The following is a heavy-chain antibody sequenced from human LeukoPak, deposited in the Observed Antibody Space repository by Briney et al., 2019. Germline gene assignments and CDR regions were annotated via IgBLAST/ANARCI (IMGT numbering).Heavy chain of an antibody. D-gene: IGHD3-10*01. J-gene: IGHJ4*02. Sequence: GASVKISCKASGDTFTSYGISWVRQAAGHRVEWMGRISAYNGTTNHEQKLQGRVNMNADTSTSTAYMALRSLRSADTAVYYRARDLLNRGVTPLGYWGQGTLGTVSS. CDR2: ISAYNGTT. V-gene: IGHV1-18*01. CDR3: ARDLLNRGVTPLGY. CDR1: GDTFTSYG.